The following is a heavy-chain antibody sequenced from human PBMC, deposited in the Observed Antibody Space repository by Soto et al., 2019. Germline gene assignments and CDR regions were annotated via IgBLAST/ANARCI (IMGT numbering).Heavy chain of an antibody. D-gene: IGHD4-17*01. CDR2: ITPFNGNT. J-gene: IGHJ3*02. CDR1: GYTFTYRY. Sequence: QMQLVQSGAEVKKTGSSVKGSCKASGYTFTYRYLHWVRQDPGQALEWMGWITPFNGNTNYAQKFQDRVTITRDRSMSTAYMELSSLRSKDTAMYYCARSTVTLDAFDIWGQGTMVTVSS. CDR3: ARSTVTLDAFDI. V-gene: IGHV1-45*02.